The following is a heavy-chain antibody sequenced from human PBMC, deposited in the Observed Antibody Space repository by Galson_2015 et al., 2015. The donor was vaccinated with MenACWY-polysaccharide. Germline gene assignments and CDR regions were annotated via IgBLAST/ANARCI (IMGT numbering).Heavy chain of an antibody. CDR1: GGSISSYY. Sequence: LSLTCTVSGGSISSYYWNWIRQPPGMGLEWVGYINYSGSTNHNPSLKSRVTMSVDTSKNQFSLNLTSVTDADTAVYYCARAIAVAGQRRDFDLWGRGTLVTVSS. CDR3: ARAIAVAGQRRDFDL. D-gene: IGHD6-19*01. V-gene: IGHV4-59*01. J-gene: IGHJ2*01. CDR2: INYSGST.